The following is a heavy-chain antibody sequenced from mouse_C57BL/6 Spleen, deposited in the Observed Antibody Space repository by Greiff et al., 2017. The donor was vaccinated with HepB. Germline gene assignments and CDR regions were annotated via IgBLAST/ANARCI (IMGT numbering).Heavy chain of an antibody. V-gene: IGHV1-42*01. J-gene: IGHJ1*03. CDR3: ARGGGYYRQGYFDV. D-gene: IGHD2-3*01. Sequence: EVQLQQSGPELVKPGASVKISCKASGYSFTGYYMNWVKQSPEKSLEWIGEINPSTGGTTYNQKFKAKATLTVDKSSSTAYMQLKSLTSEDSAVYYCARGGGYYRQGYFDVWGTGTTVTVSS. CDR2: INPSTGGT. CDR1: GYSFTGYY.